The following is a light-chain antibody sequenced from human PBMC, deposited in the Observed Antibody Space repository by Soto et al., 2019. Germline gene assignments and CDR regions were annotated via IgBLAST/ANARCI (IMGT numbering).Light chain of an antibody. Sequence: DIQMTQSPTSLSASVGDRVTITCRASQGIRNFVAWYQQKPGKAPKLLIYAASTLQSGVPSRFSGNGSGTYFTLTINSLQPEDVATYSCQKYSSVPVFGPGTKVEIK. J-gene: IGKJ3*01. CDR1: QGIRNF. CDR3: QKYSSVPV. V-gene: IGKV1-27*01. CDR2: AAS.